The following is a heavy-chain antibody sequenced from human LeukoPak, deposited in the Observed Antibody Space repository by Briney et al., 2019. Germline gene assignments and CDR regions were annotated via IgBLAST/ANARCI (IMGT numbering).Heavy chain of an antibody. J-gene: IGHJ4*02. D-gene: IGHD2-15*01. V-gene: IGHV3-23*01. CDR2: IGGSGGST. Sequence: GGSLRLSCAASGFTFSSYAMSWVRQAPGKGLEWVSAIGGSGGSTYYADSVKGRFTISRDNAKNTVYLQMNSLRGEDTAVYYCARSRAGEIGDCSGNRCNTFEHWGQGTLVTVSS. CDR3: ARSRAGEIGDCSGNRCNTFEH. CDR1: GFTFSSYA.